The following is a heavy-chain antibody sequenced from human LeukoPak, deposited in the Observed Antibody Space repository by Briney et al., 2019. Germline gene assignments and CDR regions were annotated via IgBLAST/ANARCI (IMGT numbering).Heavy chain of an antibody. CDR3: ARDQYYYDSSGPTGMDV. V-gene: IGHV3-30*04. J-gene: IGHJ6*04. D-gene: IGHD3-22*01. Sequence: GGSLRLSCTASGFTFSSYSMHWVRQAPGRGLEWVAVISYDGSNKYYADSVKGRFTISRDNSKNTLYLQMNSLRAEDTAVYYCARDQYYYDSSGPTGMDVWGKGTTVTVSS. CDR1: GFTFSSYS. CDR2: ISYDGSNK.